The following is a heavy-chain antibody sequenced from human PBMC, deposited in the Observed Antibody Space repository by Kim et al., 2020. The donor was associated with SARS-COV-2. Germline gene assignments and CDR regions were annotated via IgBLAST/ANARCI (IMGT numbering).Heavy chain of an antibody. Sequence: SVKVSCKASGYTFTSYDINWVRQATGQGLEWMGWMNHNSGNTGYAQKFQGRVTMTRNTSISTAYMELSSLRSEDTAVYYCARAKLVQGVFYYYYYMDVWGKGTTVTVSS. V-gene: IGHV1-8*01. D-gene: IGHD3-10*01. J-gene: IGHJ6*03. CDR1: GYTFTSYD. CDR3: ARAKLVQGVFYYYYYMDV. CDR2: MNHNSGNT.